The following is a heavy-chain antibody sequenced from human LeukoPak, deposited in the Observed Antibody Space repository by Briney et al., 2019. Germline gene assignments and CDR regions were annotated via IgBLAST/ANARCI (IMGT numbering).Heavy chain of an antibody. CDR1: GFTFSDYY. Sequence: KSEGSLRLSCAASGFTFSDYYMSWIRQAPGKGLECVSYIGSSDSSIYYADSVKGRFTIARDNAKNTLYLQMISLRVEDTAVYYCARDRRYSSSSDFYFMDVWGKGTTVTVSS. CDR2: IGSSDSSI. CDR3: ARDRRYSSSSDFYFMDV. D-gene: IGHD6-6*01. J-gene: IGHJ6*03. V-gene: IGHV3-11*01.